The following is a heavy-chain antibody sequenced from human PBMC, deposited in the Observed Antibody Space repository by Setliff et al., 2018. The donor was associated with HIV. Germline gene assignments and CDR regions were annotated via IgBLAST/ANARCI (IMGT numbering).Heavy chain of an antibody. Sequence: ASVKVSCKASGYTFINYHITWVRQAPGQGLEWVGSISASSVNTNYTQGRVTMTTDISTSTAYMELRSLRSADSAVEYCARVPVSSYYYYMDVWGKGTTVTVSS. J-gene: IGHJ6*03. CDR2: ISASSVNT. V-gene: IGHV1-18*01. D-gene: IGHD3-10*01. CDR3: ARVPVSSYYYYMDV. CDR1: GYTFINYH.